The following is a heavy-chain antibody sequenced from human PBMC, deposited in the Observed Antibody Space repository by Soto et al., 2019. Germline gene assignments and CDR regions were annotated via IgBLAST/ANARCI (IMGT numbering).Heavy chain of an antibody. CDR3: ARGIRYCTNGVCYRDRIDY. V-gene: IGHV4-34*01. Sequence: SEALSVPCALSAGSFSAYYWRSIRQPPGKGLEWIGKINHSGSTNYNPSLRSRVTISVDTSKDQFSLKLSSVTAADTAVYYCARGIRYCTNGVCYRDRIDYWGQGTVVTVSS. CDR1: AGSFSAYY. CDR2: INHSGST. J-gene: IGHJ4*02. D-gene: IGHD2-8*01.